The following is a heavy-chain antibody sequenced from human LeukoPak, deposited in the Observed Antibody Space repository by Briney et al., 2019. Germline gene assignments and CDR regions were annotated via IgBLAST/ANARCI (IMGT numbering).Heavy chain of an antibody. CDR3: ARAADYHGSGSQLGY. V-gene: IGHV4-34*01. CDR2: INHSGGT. Sequence: SETLSLTRAVYGGSFSGYYWSWIRQPPGKGLEWIGEINHSGGTNYNPSLKSRVTISVDTSKNQFSLKLNSLTAADTAVYYCARAADYHGSGSQLGYWGQGVLVTVSS. J-gene: IGHJ4*02. D-gene: IGHD3-10*01. CDR1: GGSFSGYY.